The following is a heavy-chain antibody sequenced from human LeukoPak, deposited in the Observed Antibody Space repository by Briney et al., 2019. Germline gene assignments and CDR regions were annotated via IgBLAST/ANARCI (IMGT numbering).Heavy chain of an antibody. V-gene: IGHV3-30*18. D-gene: IGHD4-17*01. CDR3: AKDLPFVYGDYVAGDY. J-gene: IGHJ4*02. Sequence: GGSLRLSCAASGFTFSSYGMHWVRQAPGKGLEWVAVISYDGSNKYYADSAKGRFTISRDNSKNTLYLQMNSLRAEDTAVYYCAKDLPFVYGDYVAGDYWGQGTLVTVSS. CDR1: GFTFSSYG. CDR2: ISYDGSNK.